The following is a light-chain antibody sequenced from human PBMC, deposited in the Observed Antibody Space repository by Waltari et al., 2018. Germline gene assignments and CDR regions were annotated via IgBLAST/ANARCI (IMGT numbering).Light chain of an antibody. CDR1: SHTNGRKY. CDR3: AAWDDSLSGSVV. J-gene: IGLJ2*01. V-gene: IGLV1-47*01. CDR2: RNN. Sequence: QSVLTQPPSASGTTGQRVTIPSSGSSHTNGRKYVSWYQQRPGTAPKLLIYRNNQRPSGVPDRFSGSKSGTSASLAISGLRSEDEADYYCAAWDDSLSGSVVFGGGTKLTVL.